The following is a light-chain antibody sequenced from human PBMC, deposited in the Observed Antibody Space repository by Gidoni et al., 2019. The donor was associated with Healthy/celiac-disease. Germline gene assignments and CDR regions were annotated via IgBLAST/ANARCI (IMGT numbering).Light chain of an antibody. CDR2: DAS. V-gene: IGKV3-11*01. CDR1: QSVSSY. J-gene: IGKJ5*01. CDR3: QQRSNWPPEIT. Sequence: EIVLTQSPATLSLSPGERATLSCRASQSVSSYLAWYQQKPGQAPRLLIYDASNRATGIPARFSGSVSGTDFTLTISSLEPEDFAVYYCQQRSNWPPEITFGQGTRLEIK.